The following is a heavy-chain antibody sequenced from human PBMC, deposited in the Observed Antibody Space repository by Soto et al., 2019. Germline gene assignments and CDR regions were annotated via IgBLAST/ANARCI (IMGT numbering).Heavy chain of an antibody. V-gene: IGHV5-51*01. Sequence: PGESLKISCKGSGYSFTSYWIGWVRQMPGKGLEWMGIIYPGDSDTRYSPSFQGQVTISADKSINTAYLQWSSLKASDTAMYYCARVRGDYSNSDYYYGMDVWGQGTTVTVSS. J-gene: IGHJ6*02. D-gene: IGHD4-4*01. CDR1: GYSFTSYW. CDR3: ARVRGDYSNSDYYYGMDV. CDR2: IYPGDSDT.